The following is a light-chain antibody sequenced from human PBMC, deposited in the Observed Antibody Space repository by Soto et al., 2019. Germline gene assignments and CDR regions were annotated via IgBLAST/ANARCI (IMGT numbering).Light chain of an antibody. CDR3: LQHNSYPWT. CDR2: AVS. V-gene: IGKV1-9*01. Sequence: IHLTQSPSSLSASVGDRVPITCRASQGIRTYLAWYQQKPGKAPKRLIFAVSNLESGVPSRFRGSGSGTEFTLTITSLQPEDFATYYCLQHNSYPWTVGKGNKVDIK. J-gene: IGKJ1*01. CDR1: QGIRTY.